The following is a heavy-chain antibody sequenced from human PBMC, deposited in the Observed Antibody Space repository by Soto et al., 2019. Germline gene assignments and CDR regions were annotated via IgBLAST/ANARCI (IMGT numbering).Heavy chain of an antibody. CDR1: GGTFSSYA. J-gene: IGHJ4*02. Sequence: SVKVSCKASGGTFSSYAISWVRQAPGQGLEWMGGIIPIFGTANYAQKFQGRVTITADESTSTAYMELSSLRSEDTAVYYCARESRYVIGGSCYFIPGIVFWGQGILVTVSS. V-gene: IGHV1-69*13. D-gene: IGHD2-15*01. CDR3: ARESRYVIGGSCYFIPGIVF. CDR2: IIPIFGTA.